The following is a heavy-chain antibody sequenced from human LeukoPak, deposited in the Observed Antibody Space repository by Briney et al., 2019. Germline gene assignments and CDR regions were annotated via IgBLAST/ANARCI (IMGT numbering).Heavy chain of an antibody. V-gene: IGHV1-18*01. CDR3: AGDYCSSTSCYTGGFDY. D-gene: IGHD2-2*02. Sequence: GASVKVSCKASGYTFTSYGISWVRQAPGQGLEWMGWISAYNGNTNYAQKLQGRVSMTTDTSTSTAYMELRSLRSDDTAVYYCAGDYCSSTSCYTGGFDYWGQGTLVTVSS. CDR1: GYTFTSYG. J-gene: IGHJ4*02. CDR2: ISAYNGNT.